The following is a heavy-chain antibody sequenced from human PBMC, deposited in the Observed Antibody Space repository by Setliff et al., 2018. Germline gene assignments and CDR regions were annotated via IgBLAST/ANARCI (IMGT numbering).Heavy chain of an antibody. CDR1: GYTFTSYA. CDR2: INTNTGNP. J-gene: IGHJ6*03. D-gene: IGHD6-6*01. V-gene: IGHV7-4-1*02. Sequence: GASVKVSCKASGYTFTSYAMNWVRQAPGQGLGWMGWINTNTGNPTYAQGFTGRFVFSLDTSVSTAYLQISSLKAEDTAVYYCASSAKAARPGYYYYYMDVWGKGTTVTVS. CDR3: ASSAKAARPGYYYYYMDV.